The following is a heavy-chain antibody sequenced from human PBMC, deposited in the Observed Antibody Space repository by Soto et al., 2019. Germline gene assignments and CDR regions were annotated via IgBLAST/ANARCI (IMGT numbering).Heavy chain of an antibody. D-gene: IGHD6-13*01. J-gene: IGHJ4*02. V-gene: IGHV1-8*02. CDR2: MNPNTGNT. CDR3: VRGFSSYSDH. Sequence: QVQLVQSGAEVKKPGASVKVSCKASGYTFSDYDINWVRQAAGQGLEWMGWMNPNTGNTAYAQKFQGRLTLTRDTSISTAYLDLSSLTSEDTAVYFCVRGFSSYSDHWAQGTLVTVSS. CDR1: GYTFSDYD.